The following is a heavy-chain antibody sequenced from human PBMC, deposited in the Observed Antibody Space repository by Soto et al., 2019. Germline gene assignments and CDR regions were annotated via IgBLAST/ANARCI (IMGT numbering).Heavy chain of an antibody. CDR3: ARGGSSWVTFDY. CDR1: GGSISSGGYS. CDR2: MYHSGST. V-gene: IGHV4-30-2*01. Sequence: SETLSLTCAVSGGSISSGGYSWSWIRQPPGKGLEWIGYMYHSGSTYYNPSLKSRVTISIDRSKNQFSLKLSSVTAADTAVYYCARGGSSWVTFDYWGQGTLVTVSS. J-gene: IGHJ4*02. D-gene: IGHD6-13*01.